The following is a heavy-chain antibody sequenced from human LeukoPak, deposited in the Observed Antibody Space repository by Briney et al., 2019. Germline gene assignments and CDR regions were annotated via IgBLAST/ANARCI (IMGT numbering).Heavy chain of an antibody. D-gene: IGHD4-23*01. CDR2: INPSGGST. V-gene: IGHV1-46*01. J-gene: IGHJ4*02. CDR3: ARGPYGGNPSLYYFDY. CDR1: GYTFTSYY. Sequence: ASVKVSCKASGYTFTSYYLHWVRQAPGQGLEWMGIINPSGGSTSYVQKSQGRVTMTRDTSTSTVYMVLSSLRSEDTAFYYCARGPYGGNPSLYYFDYWGQGTLVTISS.